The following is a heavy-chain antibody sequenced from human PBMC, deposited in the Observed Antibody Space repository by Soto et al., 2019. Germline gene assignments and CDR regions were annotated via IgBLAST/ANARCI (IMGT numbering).Heavy chain of an antibody. Sequence: QVLLQESGPGLVKPSETLSLTCTVSGGSISASSYYWGWIRQPPGKGLEWIGSMDYSGSTYYNPSLKSRVTISVDTSKNQFSLKLSSLTAADTAVYYCARRQWLRIFDWWGQGTLVTVSS. V-gene: IGHV4-39*01. D-gene: IGHD5-12*01. CDR1: GGSISASSYY. J-gene: IGHJ4*02. CDR2: MDYSGST. CDR3: ARRQWLRIFDW.